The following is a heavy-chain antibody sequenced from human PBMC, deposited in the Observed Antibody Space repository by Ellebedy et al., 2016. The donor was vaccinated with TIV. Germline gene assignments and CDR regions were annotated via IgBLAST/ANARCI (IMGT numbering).Heavy chain of an antibody. J-gene: IGHJ6*02. CDR2: VHYSGST. D-gene: IGHD6-19*01. V-gene: IGHV4-4*02. CDR3: ARGRPAVVGALNYGLDV. CDR1: GGSITSSNW. Sequence: MPSETLSLTCDVSGGSITSSNWWSWVRQPPGKGLEWIGEVHYSGSTNYTPSLTSRVSISQDTSKSQFSLQLSAVAAADTAVYYCARGRPAVVGALNYGLDVWGQGTTVTVSS.